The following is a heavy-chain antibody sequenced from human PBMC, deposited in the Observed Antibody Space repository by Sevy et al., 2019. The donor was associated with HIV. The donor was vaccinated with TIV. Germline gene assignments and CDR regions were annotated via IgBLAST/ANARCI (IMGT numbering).Heavy chain of an antibody. CDR2: INPNSGGT. J-gene: IGHJ3*02. CDR3: ARVWNYSGKYLDAFDT. D-gene: IGHD1-26*01. Sequence: ASVKVACKASGYTFTGYYMHWVRQAPGQGLEWVGWINPNSGGTIYAPKFQGRVTMTRDTSITTAYMEQCRLRSDDTAVSFWARVWNYSGKYLDAFDTWGQGTMVTVSS. V-gene: IGHV1-2*02. CDR1: GYTFTGYY.